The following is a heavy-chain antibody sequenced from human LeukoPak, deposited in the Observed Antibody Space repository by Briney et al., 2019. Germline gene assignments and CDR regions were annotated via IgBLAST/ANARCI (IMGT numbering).Heavy chain of an antibody. CDR1: GRSISTYC. CDR2: IHYSGNT. V-gene: IGHV4-59*08. CDR3: ARRGYFGY. Sequence: SETLSLTCTVSGRSISTYCWGWIRHPPGKGLEWIGDIHYSGNTDYNRSLKRRVTISVDTSRNQFSLKLSSVTAADTAVYYCARRGYFGYWGQGTLVTVSS. J-gene: IGHJ4*02.